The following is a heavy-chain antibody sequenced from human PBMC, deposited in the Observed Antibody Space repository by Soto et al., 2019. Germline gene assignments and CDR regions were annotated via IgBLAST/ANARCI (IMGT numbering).Heavy chain of an antibody. Sequence: ETLSLTCTVSGGSISPFYWSWVRQPPGKGLEWIGYLYYSGNTNYNPSLKSRVTISVDASKNQVSLSVTSVTAADTAVYYCARVGGVAARTFDYWGQGTVVTVSS. CDR2: LYYSGNT. CDR1: GGSISPFY. V-gene: IGHV4-59*01. D-gene: IGHD2-15*01. J-gene: IGHJ4*02. CDR3: ARVGGVAARTFDY.